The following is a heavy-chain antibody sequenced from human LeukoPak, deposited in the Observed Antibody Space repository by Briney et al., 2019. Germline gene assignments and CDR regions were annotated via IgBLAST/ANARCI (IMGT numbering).Heavy chain of an antibody. J-gene: IGHJ4*02. CDR2: IIGIGGST. D-gene: IGHD2-21*01. V-gene: IGHV3-23*01. Sequence: IIGIGGSTSYADSVKARFTISRENSKKRLYVQMNSLRAEDTAVYYCANRGATFPPLDYWGQGTLVTVSS. CDR3: ANRGATFPPLDY.